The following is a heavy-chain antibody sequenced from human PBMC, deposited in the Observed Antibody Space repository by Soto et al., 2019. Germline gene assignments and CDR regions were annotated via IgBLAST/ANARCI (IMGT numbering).Heavy chain of an antibody. CDR2: IYPGDSDT. Sequence: GESLKISCKASGYSFSDYWIGWVRQMPGRGLEWMGMIYPGDSDTRYSASFQGQVTISADKSISTTFLQWSRLKASDTAMYYGGGRAQACGTSKCRFDPWGQGTLVTVS. CDR3: GGRAQACGTSKCRFDP. CDR1: GYSFSDYW. J-gene: IGHJ5*02. V-gene: IGHV5-51*01. D-gene: IGHD2-21*01.